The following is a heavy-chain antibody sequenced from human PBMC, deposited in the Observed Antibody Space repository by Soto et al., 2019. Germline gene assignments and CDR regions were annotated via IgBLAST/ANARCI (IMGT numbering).Heavy chain of an antibody. CDR1: VFTFSSYS. CDR2: ISYDGSSK. J-gene: IGHJ5*02. Sequence: VGSRRRCCSSSVFTFSSYSIHLFLQAPGKELEWVAIISYDGSSKYYADSVKGRFTISRDNSKNTLYLQMNSLRAEDTDVYYCARAKAQGGFSWFDPWGRGPMVSVSS. CDR3: ARAKAQGGFSWFDP. D-gene: IGHD3-16*01. V-gene: IGHV3-30-3*01.